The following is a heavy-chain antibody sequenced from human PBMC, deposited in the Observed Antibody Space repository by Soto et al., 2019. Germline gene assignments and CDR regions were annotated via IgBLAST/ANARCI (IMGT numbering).Heavy chain of an antibody. Sequence: SETLSLTCTVSGGSISSGDYYWSWIRQPPGKGLEWIGYIYYSGSTYYNPSLKSRVTISVDTSKNQFSLKLSSVTAADTAVYYCARFSGSYRSGGVYWGQGTLVTVSS. J-gene: IGHJ4*02. CDR3: ARFSGSYRSGGVY. V-gene: IGHV4-30-4*01. CDR2: IYYSGST. CDR1: GGSISSGDYY. D-gene: IGHD1-26*01.